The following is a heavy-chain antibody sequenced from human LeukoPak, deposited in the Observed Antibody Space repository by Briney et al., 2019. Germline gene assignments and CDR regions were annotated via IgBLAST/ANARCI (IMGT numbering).Heavy chain of an antibody. CDR1: GGSISSGSYY. J-gene: IGHJ1*01. D-gene: IGHD6-13*01. CDR2: IYTSGST. V-gene: IGHV4-61*02. CDR3: ARRDGYSSSWYLEYFQH. Sequence: PSETLSLTCTVSGGSISSGSYYWSWIRQPAGKGLEWIGRIYTSGSTNYNPSLKSRVTISVDTSKNQFSLKLSSVTAADTAVYYCARRDGYSSSWYLEYFQHWGQGTLVTVSS.